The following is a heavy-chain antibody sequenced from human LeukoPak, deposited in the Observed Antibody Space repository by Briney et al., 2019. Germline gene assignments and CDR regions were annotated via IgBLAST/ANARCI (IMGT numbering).Heavy chain of an antibody. D-gene: IGHD3-3*01. Sequence: GESLKISCKGSGYTFTDYWIGWVRQMPGKGLECMGIIYPGDSDTRYSPSFQGQVTISADKSISTAYLQWSSLRASDTAMFYCARLEVSEYYFDYWGQGTLVTVSS. V-gene: IGHV5-51*01. CDR2: IYPGDSDT. J-gene: IGHJ4*02. CDR1: GYTFTDYW. CDR3: ARLEVSEYYFDY.